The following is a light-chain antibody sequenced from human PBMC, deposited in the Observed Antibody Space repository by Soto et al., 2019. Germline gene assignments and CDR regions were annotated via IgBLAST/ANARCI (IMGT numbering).Light chain of an antibody. V-gene: IGKV3-20*01. Sequence: EIVLTQSPGTLSLSPGERATLSCRASQSVSSSYLAWYQQKPGQAPRLLIYGASSRATGIPDRFSGSGSATDFTLTISRLEPEDFAVYYCQQSGSSPRTFGQGTKVEIK. CDR3: QQSGSSPRT. J-gene: IGKJ1*01. CDR1: QSVSSSY. CDR2: GAS.